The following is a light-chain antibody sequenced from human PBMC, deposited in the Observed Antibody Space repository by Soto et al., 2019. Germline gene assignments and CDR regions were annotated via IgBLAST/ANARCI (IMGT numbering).Light chain of an antibody. CDR2: EVT. J-gene: IGLJ3*02. Sequence: QSALTQPPSASGSPGQSLTISCTGTSSDVGGYNYVSWYQQRPGKAPKLVIYEVTKRPSGVPDRFSGSKSGNTASLTISGLQAEDEADYYCSSYTGSSTWVFGGGTKLTVL. CDR1: SSDVGGYNY. CDR3: SSYTGSSTWV. V-gene: IGLV2-8*01.